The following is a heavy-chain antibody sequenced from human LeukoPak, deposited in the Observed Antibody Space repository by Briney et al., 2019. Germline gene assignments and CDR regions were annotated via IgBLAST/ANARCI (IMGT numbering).Heavy chain of an antibody. D-gene: IGHD2-2*01. J-gene: IGHJ4*02. CDR1: GFTFSNYW. CDR3: GRGFALVPAGIPDY. Sequence: PGGSLRLSCAASGFTFSNYWMHWVRQAPGEGLVWVSRISTDGSSTTYADSVKGRFTISSDNAKNSLYLQMTSLRAEDTAIYYCGRGFALVPAGIPDYWGQGILVTVSS. V-gene: IGHV3-74*01. CDR2: ISTDGSST.